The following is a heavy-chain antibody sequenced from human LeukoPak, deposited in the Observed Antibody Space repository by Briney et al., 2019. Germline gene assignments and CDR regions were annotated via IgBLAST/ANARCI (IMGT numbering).Heavy chain of an antibody. Sequence: SETLSLTCTVSGGSISSYYWSWIRQPPGKGLEWIGYIYYTGSTDYNPSLKSRVAISVDTSKNQFSLKLSSVTAADTTVYYCARGSKAAPGTFDYWGQGTLVTVSS. CDR2: IYYTGST. D-gene: IGHD6-13*01. CDR1: GGSISSYY. V-gene: IGHV4-59*01. CDR3: ARGSKAAPGTFDY. J-gene: IGHJ4*02.